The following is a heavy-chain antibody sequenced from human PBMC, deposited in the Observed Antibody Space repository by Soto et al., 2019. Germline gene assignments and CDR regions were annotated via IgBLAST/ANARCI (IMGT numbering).Heavy chain of an antibody. CDR2: INHSGST. D-gene: IGHD5-18*01. J-gene: IGHJ6*02. CDR1: GGSFSGYY. CDR3: ARGQPKYYYYYGMDV. Sequence: PSETLSLTCAVYGGSFSGYYWSWIRQPPGKGLEWIGEINHSGSTNYNPSLKSRVTISVDTSKNQFSLKLSSVTAADTAVYYCARGQPKYYYYYGMDVWGQGATVTV. V-gene: IGHV4-34*01.